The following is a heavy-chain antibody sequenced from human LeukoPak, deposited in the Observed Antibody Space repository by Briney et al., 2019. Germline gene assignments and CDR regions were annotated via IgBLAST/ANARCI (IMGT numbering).Heavy chain of an antibody. D-gene: IGHD3-22*01. Sequence: ASETLSLTCSVSGGSISSYYWSWIRQPPGKGLGWIGYIYYSGSTNYNPSVKSRVTISVDTSKNQFSLKLSSVSAADTAVYYCARLRKDYYDSSGYQFDYWGQGTLVTVSS. V-gene: IGHV4-59*01. J-gene: IGHJ4*02. CDR1: GGSISSYY. CDR2: IYYSGST. CDR3: ARLRKDYYDSSGYQFDY.